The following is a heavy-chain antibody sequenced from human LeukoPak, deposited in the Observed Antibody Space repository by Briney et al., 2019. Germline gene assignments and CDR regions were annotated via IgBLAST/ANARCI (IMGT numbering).Heavy chain of an antibody. CDR1: GGSISNYH. Sequence: SETLSLTCTVSGGSISNYHRSWIRQPAGKGLEWIGQIHTSGSTNYNPPLKSRVTMSIDTPENQLSLTIRSVTAADTAVYYCARRDISSGWSFDYWGQGTLFTVSS. CDR2: IHTSGST. J-gene: IGHJ4*02. D-gene: IGHD6-19*01. CDR3: ARRDISSGWSFDY. V-gene: IGHV4-4*07.